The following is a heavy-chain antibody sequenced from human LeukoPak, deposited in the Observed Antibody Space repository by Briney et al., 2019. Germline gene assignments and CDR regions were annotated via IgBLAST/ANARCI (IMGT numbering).Heavy chain of an antibody. CDR3: AKDHQQQLVRFFGY. J-gene: IGHJ4*02. CDR2: IRYDGSNK. V-gene: IGHV3-30*02. Sequence: GGSLRLTCAASGFTFSSYDMHWVRQAPGKGLEWVAFIRYDGSNKYYADSVKGRFTISRDNSKNTLYLQMNSLRAEDTAVYYCAKDHQQQLVRFFGYWGQGTLVTVSS. CDR1: GFTFSSYD. D-gene: IGHD6-13*01.